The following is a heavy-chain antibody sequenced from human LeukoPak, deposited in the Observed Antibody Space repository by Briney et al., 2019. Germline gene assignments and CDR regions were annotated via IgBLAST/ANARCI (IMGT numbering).Heavy chain of an antibody. Sequence: GGSLRLSCAASGFSFSSYWMHWVRQAPGKGLVWVSRINTAGSSTAYADSVKGRFTISRDNAKNTLFLQMNSLGAEDTAVYFCTLPWGSGSYYDYWGQGTLVTVSS. CDR3: TLPWGSGSYYDY. V-gene: IGHV3-74*01. D-gene: IGHD3-10*01. J-gene: IGHJ4*02. CDR1: GFSFSSYW. CDR2: INTAGSST.